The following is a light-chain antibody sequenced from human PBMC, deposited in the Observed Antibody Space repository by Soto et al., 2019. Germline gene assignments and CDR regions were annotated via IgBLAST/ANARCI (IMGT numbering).Light chain of an antibody. CDR1: RSDVGGYDY. CDR2: EVN. CDR3: SSYTSSSTLV. V-gene: IGLV2-14*01. Sequence: QLVLTQPASVSGSPGQSITISCTGSRSDVGGYDYVSWYQHHPGKAPKLVIYEVNNRPSGVSDRFSGSKSGNTASLTISGLQSEDEADYYCSSYTSSSTLVFGGGTKLTVL. J-gene: IGLJ2*01.